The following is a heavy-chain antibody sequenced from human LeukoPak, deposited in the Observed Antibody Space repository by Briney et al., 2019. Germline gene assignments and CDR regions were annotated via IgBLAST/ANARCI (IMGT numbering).Heavy chain of an antibody. CDR3: ATGFIAVAGFDY. J-gene: IGHJ4*02. CDR1: GYTLTELS. Sequence: ASVKVSCKVSGYTLTELSMHWVRQAPGKGLEWMGGFDPEDGETIYAQKFQGRVTMTEDTSTDTAYMELSSLRSEDTAVYYCATGFIAVAGFDYGGQGTLVTVSS. CDR2: FDPEDGET. D-gene: IGHD6-19*01. V-gene: IGHV1-24*01.